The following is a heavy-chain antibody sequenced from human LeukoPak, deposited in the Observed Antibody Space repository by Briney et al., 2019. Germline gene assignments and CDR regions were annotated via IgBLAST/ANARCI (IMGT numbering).Heavy chain of an antibody. V-gene: IGHV3-23*01. CDR3: AKDQAAVAAYYFDY. CDR2: ISGSGGST. Sequence: GGSLRLSCAASGFTSSSYAMSWVRQAPGKGLEWVSAISGSGGSTYYADSVKGRSTISRDNSKNTLYLQMNSLRAEDTAVYYCAKDQAAVAAYYFDYWGQGTLVTVSS. J-gene: IGHJ4*02. D-gene: IGHD6-19*01. CDR1: GFTSSSYA.